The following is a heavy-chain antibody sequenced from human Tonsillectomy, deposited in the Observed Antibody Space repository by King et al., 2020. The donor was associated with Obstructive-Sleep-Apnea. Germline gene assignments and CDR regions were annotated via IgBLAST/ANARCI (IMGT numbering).Heavy chain of an antibody. CDR2: SFYSGST. V-gene: IGHV4-59*08. J-gene: IGHJ4*02. Sequence: QLQESGPGLVKPSETLSLTCTVSGGSISYYYCSWIRQPPGKGLEWIGDSFYSGSTNYNPSLKSRVTISLDTSKNQFSLKLSSVTAADTAVYYCARGLGGLDYWGQGTLVTVSS. CDR3: ARGLGGLDY. D-gene: IGHD3-16*01. CDR1: GGSISYYY.